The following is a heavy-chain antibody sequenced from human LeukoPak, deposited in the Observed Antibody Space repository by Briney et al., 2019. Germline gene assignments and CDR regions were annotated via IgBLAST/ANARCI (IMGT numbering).Heavy chain of an antibody. CDR1: GFTFTNYW. Sequence: GGSLRLSCVASGFTFTNYWLTWVRQAPGKGLECVANIKQDGSEKSYVDSVKGRFTISRDNAKNSVYLQMNNLRVEDTAVYYCAKLVTDYYYDSSGYPEYWGQGTLVTVSS. D-gene: IGHD3-22*01. CDR2: IKQDGSEK. J-gene: IGHJ4*02. V-gene: IGHV3-7*01. CDR3: AKLVTDYYYDSSGYPEY.